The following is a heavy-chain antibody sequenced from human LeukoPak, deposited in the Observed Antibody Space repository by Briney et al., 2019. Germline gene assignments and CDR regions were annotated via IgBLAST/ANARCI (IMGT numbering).Heavy chain of an antibody. J-gene: IGHJ4*02. CDR3: ARSFGWLQPFDY. Sequence: GGSLRLSCAASAFTFRSYWMSWVRQAPGKGLEWVANIKQDGSEKYYVDSVKGRFTISRDNAKNSLYLQMNSLRVEDTAVYYCARSFGWLQPFDYWGQGTLVTVSS. CDR2: IKQDGSEK. D-gene: IGHD5-24*01. CDR1: AFTFRSYW. V-gene: IGHV3-7*01.